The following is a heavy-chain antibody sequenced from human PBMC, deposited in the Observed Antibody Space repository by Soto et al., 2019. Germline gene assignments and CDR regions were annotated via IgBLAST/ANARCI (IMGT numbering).Heavy chain of an antibody. CDR3: ARELIVEGPVAKVAYENAFDM. D-gene: IGHD2-2*01. V-gene: IGHV3-21*01. CDR2: ISRSGSYI. CDR1: GFIFSTYN. Sequence: EVPLVESGGGLVKPGGSLRLSCTASGFIFSTYNMNWVRQAPGKGLEWVSSISRSGSYIYYADSVKGRFGISRDNAKNSLYLQINSLRAEDTAVYYCARELIVEGPVAKVAYENAFDMWGQGTMVTVSS. J-gene: IGHJ3*02.